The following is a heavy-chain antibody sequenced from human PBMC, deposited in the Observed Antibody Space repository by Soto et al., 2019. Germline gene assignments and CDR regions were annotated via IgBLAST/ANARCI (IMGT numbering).Heavy chain of an antibody. D-gene: IGHD2-2*01. V-gene: IGHV4-31*03. J-gene: IGHJ4*02. CDR1: GGSISSGGYY. Sequence: SETLSLTCTVSGGSISSGGYYWSWIRQYPGKGLEWIGYIYYSGSTYYNPSLKSRVTISVDTSKNQFSLKLSSVTAADTAVYYCAKSSTSANYFDYWGQGTLVTVSS. CDR3: AKSSTSANYFDY. CDR2: IYYSGST.